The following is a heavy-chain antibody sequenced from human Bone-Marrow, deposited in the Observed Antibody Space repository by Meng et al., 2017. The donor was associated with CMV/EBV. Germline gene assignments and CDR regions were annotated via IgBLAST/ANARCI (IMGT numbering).Heavy chain of an antibody. CDR1: GGTFSSYT. V-gene: IGHV1-69*02. CDR3: ASTVVVPAATSYYYYYYGMDV. Sequence: SVKVSCKASGGTFSSYTISWVRQAPGQGLEWMGRIIPILGIANYAQKFQGRVTITADKSTSTAYMELSSLRSEDTAVYYCASTVVVPAATSYYYYYYGMDVWGQGTTVTV. J-gene: IGHJ6*02. D-gene: IGHD2-2*01. CDR2: IIPILGIA.